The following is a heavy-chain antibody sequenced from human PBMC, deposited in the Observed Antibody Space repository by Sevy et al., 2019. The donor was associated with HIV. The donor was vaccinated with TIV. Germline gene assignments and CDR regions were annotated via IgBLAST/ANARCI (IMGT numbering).Heavy chain of an antibody. CDR3: ARGSGVAFDY. CDR2: INSDDTSI. D-gene: IGHD3-10*01. J-gene: IGHJ4*02. V-gene: IGHV3-74*01. CDR1: GFPFSSHW. Sequence: GGSLRLSCEASGFPFSSHWMHWVRQGPGQGLVWVSGINSDDTSIPYADSVKGRFTISRDNVKNTLYLHMSSLRAEDTALYYCARGSGVAFDYWGQGTLVTVSS.